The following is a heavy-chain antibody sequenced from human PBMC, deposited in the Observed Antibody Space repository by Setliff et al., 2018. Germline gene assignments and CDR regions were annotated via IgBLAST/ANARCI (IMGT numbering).Heavy chain of an antibody. D-gene: IGHD2-8*02. CDR1: GFTFSSYA. CDR3: ARRGGTAGARAFDI. Sequence: GGSLRLSCAASGFTFSSYAMSWVRQAPGKEPEWVSTIADSGRTTYYGPSLRGRFTISRDNSRNTLYLQMNSLRAEDAAIYYCARRGGTAGARAFDIWGQGTMVTVSS. V-gene: IGHV3-23*01. J-gene: IGHJ3*02. CDR2: IADSGRTT.